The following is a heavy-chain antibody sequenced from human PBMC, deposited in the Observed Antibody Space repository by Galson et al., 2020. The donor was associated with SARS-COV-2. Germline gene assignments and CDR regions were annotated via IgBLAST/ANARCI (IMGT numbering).Heavy chain of an antibody. D-gene: IGHD5-18*01. CDR1: GYTFTGYY. CDR2: INPNSGGT. V-gene: IGHV1-2*02. CDR3: ARDGTAMVTNGFDI. Sequence: ALVKVSCKASGYTFTGYYMHWVRQAPGQGLEWMGWINPNSGGTNYAQKFQGRVTMTRDTSISIAYMELSRLRSDDMAVYYCARDGTAMVTNGFDIWGQGTMVTVSS. J-gene: IGHJ3*02.